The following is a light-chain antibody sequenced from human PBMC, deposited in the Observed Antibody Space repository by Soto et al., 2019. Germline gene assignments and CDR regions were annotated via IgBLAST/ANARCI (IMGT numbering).Light chain of an antibody. CDR2: EVA. J-gene: IGLJ1*01. V-gene: IGLV2-14*01. CDR1: SSDVGAYNY. CDR3: SSKRDSSTLFV. Sequence: QSVLTQPRSVSGSPGQSVTISCTGTSSDVGAYNYVSWYQHHPGKVPKLLIYEVANRPSGASDRFSGSKSGNTASLTISGLQAEDEADYYCSSKRDSSTLFVFGTGTKVTVL.